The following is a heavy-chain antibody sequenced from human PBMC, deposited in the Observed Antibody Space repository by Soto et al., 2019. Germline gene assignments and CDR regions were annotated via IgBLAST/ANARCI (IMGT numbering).Heavy chain of an antibody. CDR2: TDYSGST. J-gene: IGHJ4*02. Sequence: PSETLSLTCIVSGASVSSDSYYWTWIRHPPGKGLEWIGYTDYSGSTKYNPSLKSRVTISVDTSKNQFSLRVSSVTAADTAMYYCARADRQYCSVSTCYIFDHWGQGTQVTVSS. CDR1: GASVSSDSYY. CDR3: ARADRQYCSVSTCYIFDH. V-gene: IGHV4-61*01. D-gene: IGHD2-2*02.